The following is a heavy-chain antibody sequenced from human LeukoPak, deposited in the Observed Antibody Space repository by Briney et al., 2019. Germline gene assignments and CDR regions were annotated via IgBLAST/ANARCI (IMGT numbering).Heavy chain of an antibody. J-gene: IGHJ3*02. Sequence: ASVKVSCKASGYTFTGYYMHWVRQAPGQGLEWMGWINPNSGGTNYAQKFQGRVTMTRDTSISTAYMELSRLRSDDTAVYYCARHHDSSGYYYGLDAFDIWGQGTMVTVSS. D-gene: IGHD3-22*01. CDR3: ARHHDSSGYYYGLDAFDI. V-gene: IGHV1-2*02. CDR1: GYTFTGYY. CDR2: INPNSGGT.